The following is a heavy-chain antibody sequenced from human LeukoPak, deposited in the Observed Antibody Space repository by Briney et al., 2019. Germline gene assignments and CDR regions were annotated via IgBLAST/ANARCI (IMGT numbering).Heavy chain of an antibody. CDR2: IYPGDSDT. Sequence: GESLKISCKASGYSFTTHWIGWVRQMPGKGLEWMGIIYPGDSDTRYSPSFQGQVTISADKSISTAYLQWSSLKASDTAMYYCARSPVDYSSSWKKFDYWGQGTLVTVSS. CDR3: ARSPVDYSSSWKKFDY. CDR1: GYSFTTHW. D-gene: IGHD6-13*01. J-gene: IGHJ4*02. V-gene: IGHV5-51*01.